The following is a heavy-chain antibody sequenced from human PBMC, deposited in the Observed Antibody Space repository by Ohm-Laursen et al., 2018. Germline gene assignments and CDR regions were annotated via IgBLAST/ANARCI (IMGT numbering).Heavy chain of an antibody. V-gene: IGHV6-1*01. J-gene: IGHJ3*02. Sequence: QTLSLTCAISGDSVSSNSVGWSWIRQSPSRGLEWLGRTYYRSRWYNDYAVSVKSRITISPDTSKNQFSLQLNSVSPEDTAVYYCARGGGAIDIWGQGAMVTVSS. CDR2: TYYRSRWYN. CDR1: GDSVSSNSVG. CDR3: ARGGGAIDI.